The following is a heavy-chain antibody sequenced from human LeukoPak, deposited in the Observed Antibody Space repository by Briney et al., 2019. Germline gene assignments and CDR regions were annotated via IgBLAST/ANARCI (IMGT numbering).Heavy chain of an antibody. CDR1: GDSISSNGYN. D-gene: IGHD6-19*01. CDR3: ARTVAVTGRPFDY. J-gene: IGHJ4*01. Sequence: SETLSLTCSVSGDSISSNGYNWGWIRQPPGKGLEWLGIIYYTGSTYYNPSLKSRVIISVDTSKNQFSLKLSSVTAADTAVYYCARTVAVTGRPFDYWGRRTLVTVSS. V-gene: IGHV4-39*01. CDR2: IYYTGST.